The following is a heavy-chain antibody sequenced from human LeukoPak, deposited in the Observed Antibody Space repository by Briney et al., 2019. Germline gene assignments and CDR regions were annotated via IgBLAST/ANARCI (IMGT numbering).Heavy chain of an antibody. D-gene: IGHD3-10*01. Sequence: PGGSLRLSCGASGFTFTTHWIHWVRHAPGKGLVWVSRIKPDGSDTNYADSVKGRFTISRDNAKNTVYLQMNSLRAEDTAVYYCARVPQSRGFDYWGQGTLVTVSS. CDR3: ARVPQSRGFDY. J-gene: IGHJ4*02. V-gene: IGHV3-74*01. CDR1: GFTFTTHW. CDR2: IKPDGSDT.